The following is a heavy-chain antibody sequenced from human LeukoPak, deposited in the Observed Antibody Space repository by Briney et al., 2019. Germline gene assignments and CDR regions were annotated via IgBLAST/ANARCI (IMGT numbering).Heavy chain of an antibody. D-gene: IGHD3-10*01. CDR3: SRRYYYYWGNFPFDF. CDR2: IHNSGTT. J-gene: IGHJ4*02. Sequence: SATLPLTCAVSGGPFSGYLWSWIRPPSGKALEGIGEIHNSGTTTYNSSPNIQGTISEDTAKNQFYLNLHSVTPTATATDYCSRRYYYYWGNFPFDFWGKGTLVTVSS. CDR1: GGPFSGYL. V-gene: IGHV4-34*01.